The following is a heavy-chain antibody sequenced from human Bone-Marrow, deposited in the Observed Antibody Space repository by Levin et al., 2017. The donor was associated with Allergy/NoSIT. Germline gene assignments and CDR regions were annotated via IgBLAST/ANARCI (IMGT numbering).Heavy chain of an antibody. V-gene: IGHV4-39*02. Sequence: GSLRLSCTVSGGSISSSSDYWGWIRQPPGTGLEWIGSIFYSGSTYYNPSLKSRLTMSVDTSKNHFSLRLSSVTAADTAVYYGARRGRSSFAVDNWFDPWGQGTLVTVSS. CDR2: IFYSGST. J-gene: IGHJ5*02. D-gene: IGHD6-6*01. CDR1: GGSISSSSDY. CDR3: ARRGRSSFAVDNWFDP.